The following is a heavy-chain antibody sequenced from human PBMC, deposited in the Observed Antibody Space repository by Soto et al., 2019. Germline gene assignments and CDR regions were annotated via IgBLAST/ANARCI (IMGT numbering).Heavy chain of an antibody. J-gene: IGHJ4*02. CDR1: RDTSSPYA. V-gene: IGHV1-69*01. Sequence: QVQLVQSGAEVKKPGSSVKVSCKASRDTSSPYAISWVRQAPGQGLEWMGGIIPKLGTTNYARKLQGGVKITADASTRTAYMELTNLRSDDTAGYYCARLWAGPAFRGIAGAGFDSCGQGTQVIVSS. CDR3: ARLWAGPAFRGIAGAGFDS. D-gene: IGHD6-13*01. CDR2: IIPKLGTT.